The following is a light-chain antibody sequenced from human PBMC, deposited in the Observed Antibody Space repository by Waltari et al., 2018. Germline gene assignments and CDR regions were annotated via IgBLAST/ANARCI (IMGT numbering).Light chain of an antibody. V-gene: IGLV2-14*03. CDR1: SSDVGGYND. J-gene: IGLJ3*02. Sequence: QSALTQPASVSGSPGQSTTIPCTGTSSDVGGYNDVSWYQQPPGKAPKLMIYDVSNRPSGVSNRFSGSKSGNTASLTISGLQAEDEADYYCSSYTSSSTWVFGGGTKLTVL. CDR2: DVS. CDR3: SSYTSSSTWV.